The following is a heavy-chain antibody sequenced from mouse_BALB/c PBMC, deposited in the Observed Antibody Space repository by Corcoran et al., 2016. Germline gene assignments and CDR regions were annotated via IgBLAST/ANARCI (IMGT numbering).Heavy chain of an antibody. V-gene: IGHV8-12*01. CDR2: IYWDYDK. CDR3: ARRLYYYGSRD. D-gene: IGHD1-1*01. Sequence: QVTLKESGPGILQHSQTLSLTCSFSGFSLSTSCMSVCWIRQPSGKGLEWLANIYWDYDKRYNPSLKSRTTISKDTSRNQVFLKITSVDTADTGTYYCARRLYYYGSRDWGQGTLVTVSA. CDR1: GFSLSTSCMS. J-gene: IGHJ3*01.